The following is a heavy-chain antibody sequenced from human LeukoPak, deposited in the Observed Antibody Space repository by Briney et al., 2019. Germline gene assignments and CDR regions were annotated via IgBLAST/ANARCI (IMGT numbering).Heavy chain of an antibody. J-gene: IGHJ4*02. CDR3: ATKAAYSSSWYADY. CDR1: GYTFTGYY. D-gene: IGHD6-13*01. Sequence: ASVKVSCKTSGYTFTGYYMHWVRQAPGQGLEWMGWINPNSGGTNYAQKFQGRVTMTRDTSISTAYMELSRLRSDDTAVYYCATKAAYSSSWYADYWGQGTLVTVSS. V-gene: IGHV1-2*02. CDR2: INPNSGGT.